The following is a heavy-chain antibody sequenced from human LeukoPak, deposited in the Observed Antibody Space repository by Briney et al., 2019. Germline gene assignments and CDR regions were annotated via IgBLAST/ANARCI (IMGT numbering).Heavy chain of an antibody. Sequence: GRSLRLSCTVSGFTFDDYAMHWVRHTPGKGLEWVAGITWNRDNIGYGDSVKGRFTISRDNVKNVLYLQMNSLRAEDTAVYYCAKDRWELFHYFDYWGQGTLVTVSS. CDR1: GFTFDDYA. J-gene: IGHJ4*02. CDR3: AKDRWELFHYFDY. D-gene: IGHD1-26*01. V-gene: IGHV3-9*01. CDR2: ITWNRDNI.